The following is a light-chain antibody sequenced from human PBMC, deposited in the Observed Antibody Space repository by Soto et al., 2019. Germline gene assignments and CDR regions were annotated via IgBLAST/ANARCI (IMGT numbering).Light chain of an antibody. J-gene: IGKJ5*01. Sequence: DIQMTQTPSTLSTSVGDRVAITCRASQTTSTWLAWYQQKPGKAPKLLIHKASSLESGVPSRFSGSGSGTEFTLTISSLQPDDFATYYCQQYDSYSITFGQGTRLEIK. CDR3: QQYDSYSIT. CDR1: QTTSTW. CDR2: KAS. V-gene: IGKV1-5*03.